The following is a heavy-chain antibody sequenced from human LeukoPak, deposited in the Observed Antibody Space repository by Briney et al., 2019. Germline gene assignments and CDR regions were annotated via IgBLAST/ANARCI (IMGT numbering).Heavy chain of an antibody. Sequence: GGSLRLSCAASGFTFSSYTMSWVRQAPGKGLEWVSSISTTSIYIYYADSVQDRFSIPTHNTNNSLYLQMHSLRPADTAVYYCARDKVVPAAPDTVGGESPYYYYGMDVWGQGTTVTVSS. V-gene: IGHV3-21*04. CDR3: ARDKVVPAAPDTVGGESPYYYYGMDV. D-gene: IGHD2-2*01. CDR2: ISTTSIYI. J-gene: IGHJ6*02. CDR1: GFTFSSYT.